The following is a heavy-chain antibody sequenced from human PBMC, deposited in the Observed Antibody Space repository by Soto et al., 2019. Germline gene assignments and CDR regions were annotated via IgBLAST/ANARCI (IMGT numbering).Heavy chain of an antibody. CDR3: ARDWTVTSGAMDV. J-gene: IGHJ6*02. V-gene: IGHV3-30-3*01. CDR1: GFTFSSYA. CDR2: ISYDGSNK. Sequence: PGGSLRLSCAASGFTFSSYAMHWVRQAPGKGLEWVAVISYDGSNKYYADSVKGRFTISRDNSKNTLYLQMNSLRAEDTAVYYCARDWTVTSGAMDVWGQGTTVTVSS. D-gene: IGHD4-4*01.